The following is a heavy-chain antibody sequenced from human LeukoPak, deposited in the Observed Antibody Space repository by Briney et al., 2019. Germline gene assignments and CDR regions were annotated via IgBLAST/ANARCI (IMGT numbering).Heavy chain of an antibody. CDR1: GGSISSGDYY. V-gene: IGHV4-30-4*08. D-gene: IGHD6-6*01. CDR2: IYYSGST. CDR3: ARGGAARPAGFDY. J-gene: IGHJ4*02. Sequence: SETLSLACTVSGGSISSGDYYWSRIRQPPGKGLEWIGYIYYSGSTYYNPSLKSRVTISVDTSKNQFSLKLSSGTAADTAVYYCARGGAARPAGFDYWGQGTLVTVSS.